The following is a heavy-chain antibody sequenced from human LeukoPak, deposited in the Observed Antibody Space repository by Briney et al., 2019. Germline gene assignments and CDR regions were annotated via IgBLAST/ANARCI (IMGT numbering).Heavy chain of an antibody. CDR1: GXTFXXXX. CDR3: AKASTVTTALDC. V-gene: IGHV3-30*18. CDR2: XSYXXXDS. Sequence: RAGGSXRLSCAASGXTFXXXXXXXXXXAPXXXXXWXAXXSYXXXDSYXXDSVRGRFTISRDNSKNTLYLQMNSLRAEDTAXYXCAKASTVTTALDCWGQGTLVAVSS. J-gene: IGHJ4*02. D-gene: IGHD4-17*01.